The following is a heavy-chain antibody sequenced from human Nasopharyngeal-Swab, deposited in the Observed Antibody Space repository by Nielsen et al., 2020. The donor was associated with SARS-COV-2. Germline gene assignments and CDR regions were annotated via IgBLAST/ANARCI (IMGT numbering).Heavy chain of an antibody. CDR2: IRSKDKNYAT. Sequence: VRQMHGKGLEWVGRIRSKDKNYATAYGTSVKGRFIISRDDSKNTAFLQMNSLKTEDTAVYFCTTSFTVGGLKDYWGQGTPVTVSS. CDR3: TTSFTVGGLKDY. D-gene: IGHD3-16*01. V-gene: IGHV3-73*01. J-gene: IGHJ4*02.